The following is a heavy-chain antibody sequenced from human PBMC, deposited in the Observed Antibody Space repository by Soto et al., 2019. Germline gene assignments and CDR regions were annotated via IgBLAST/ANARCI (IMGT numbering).Heavy chain of an antibody. CDR2: IYYSGST. J-gene: IGHJ3*02. Sequence: SETLSLTCTVSGGSISSYYWSWIRQPPGKGLEWIGYIYYSGSTNYNPSLKSRVTISVDTSKNQFSLKLSSVTAADTAVYYCARHYHSGYAQDAFDIWGQGTMVTVSS. D-gene: IGHD5-12*01. CDR1: GGSISSYY. V-gene: IGHV4-59*08. CDR3: ARHYHSGYAQDAFDI.